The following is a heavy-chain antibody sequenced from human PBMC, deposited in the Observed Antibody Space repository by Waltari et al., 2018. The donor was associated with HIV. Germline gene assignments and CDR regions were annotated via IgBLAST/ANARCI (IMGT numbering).Heavy chain of an antibody. Sequence: EVQLVESGGGLVQPGGSLRLSGAASGFTFSSYSLNWVRQAPGKGLEWVSYISSSSSTIYYADSVKGRFTISRDNDKNSLYLQMNSLRAEDTAVYYCARDRGDLYYYYYYGMDVWGQGTTVTVSS. D-gene: IGHD2-21*02. J-gene: IGHJ6*02. CDR1: GFTFSSYS. V-gene: IGHV3-48*01. CDR3: ARDRGDLYYYYYYGMDV. CDR2: ISSSSSTI.